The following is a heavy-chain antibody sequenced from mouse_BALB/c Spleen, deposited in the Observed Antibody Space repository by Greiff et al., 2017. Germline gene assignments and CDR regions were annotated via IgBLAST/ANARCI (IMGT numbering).Heavy chain of an antibody. V-gene: IGHV5-12-1*01. J-gene: IGHJ4*01. CDR1: GFAFSSYD. Sequence: EVQGVESGGGLVKPGGSLKLSCAASGFAFSSYDMSWVRQTPEKRLEWVAYISSGGGSTYYPDTVKGRFTISRDNAKNTLYLQMSSLKSEDTAMYYCAVLLGGYAMDYWGQGTSVTVSS. CDR2: ISSGGGST. D-gene: IGHD1-1*01. CDR3: AVLLGGYAMDY.